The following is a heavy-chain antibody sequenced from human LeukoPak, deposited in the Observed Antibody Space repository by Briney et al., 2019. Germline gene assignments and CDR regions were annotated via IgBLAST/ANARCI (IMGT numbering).Heavy chain of an antibody. J-gene: IGHJ6*02. Sequence: SETLSLTCTVSGGPISSYYWSWIRQPPGKGLGWIGYIYYSGSTNYNPSLKSRVTISVDTSKNQFSLKLSSVTAADTAVYYCARDGYSRGYYYYGMDVWGQGTTVTVSS. CDR3: ARDGYSRGYYYYGMDV. D-gene: IGHD5-24*01. CDR1: GGPISSYY. CDR2: IYYSGST. V-gene: IGHV4-59*01.